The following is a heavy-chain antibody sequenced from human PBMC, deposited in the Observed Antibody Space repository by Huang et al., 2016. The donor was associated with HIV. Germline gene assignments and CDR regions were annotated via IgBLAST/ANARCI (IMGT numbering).Heavy chain of an antibody. CDR1: EYTLTELS. V-gene: IGHV1-24*01. CDR3: ATGFDVFFDF. J-gene: IGHJ4*02. CDR2: YDPEIGET. D-gene: IGHD3-9*01. Sequence: QVQLVQSRAEVTKPGASVKVSCKVSEYTLTELSIHWVRQPPGKGLEWTGGYDPEIGETSYAQKFQGRVTRTEDTATETAFMERSGLRPEDTAVYYCATGFDVFFDFWGQGTLVTVSS.